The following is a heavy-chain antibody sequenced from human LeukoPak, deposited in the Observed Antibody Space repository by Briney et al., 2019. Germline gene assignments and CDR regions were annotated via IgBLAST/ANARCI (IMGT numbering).Heavy chain of an antibody. CDR3: ARGDYDILTGPGGDWFDP. CDR2: IKPNSGDT. CDR1: GYSFADYY. Sequence: AASVKVSCKASGYSFADYYMHWVRQAPGQGLEWMGWIKPNSGDTRSAQKFQGRVIMTRDTSTGTAYMELSSLRYDDTAVYYCARGDYDILTGPGGDWFDPWGQGTLVTVSS. V-gene: IGHV1-2*02. J-gene: IGHJ5*02. D-gene: IGHD3-9*01.